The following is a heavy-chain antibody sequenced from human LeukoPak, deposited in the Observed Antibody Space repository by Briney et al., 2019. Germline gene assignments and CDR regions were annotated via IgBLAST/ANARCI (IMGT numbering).Heavy chain of an antibody. CDR2: ISGSGGST. J-gene: IGHJ4*02. D-gene: IGHD5-18*01. CDR1: GFTFSTYA. CDR3: AKDFDPYSYGPLGFDY. Sequence: GGSLRLSCAASGFTFSTYAMSWVRQTPGKGLEWVSGISGSGGSTYYADSVKGRFTISRDNSKNTLYLQINSLRAEDTAVYYCAKDFDPYSYGPLGFDYWGQGILVTVSS. V-gene: IGHV3-23*01.